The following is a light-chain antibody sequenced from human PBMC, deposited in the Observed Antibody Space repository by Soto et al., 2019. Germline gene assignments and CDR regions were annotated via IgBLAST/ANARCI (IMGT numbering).Light chain of an antibody. V-gene: IGLV3-21*04. CDR2: SDT. CDR1: NIGSKG. J-gene: IGLJ2*01. Sequence: SYELTQPPSVSVAPGKTASISCGGHNIGSKGVHWYQQKPGQAPVLVIYSDTDLPPVIPERFSGSNSANLATLTISRVEAGDEAAYYCQVWDSGSAHVVFGGVTKLTVL. CDR3: QVWDSGSAHVV.